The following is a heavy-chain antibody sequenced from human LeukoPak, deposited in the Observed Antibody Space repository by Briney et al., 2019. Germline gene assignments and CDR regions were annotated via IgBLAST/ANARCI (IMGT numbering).Heavy chain of an antibody. J-gene: IGHJ4*02. CDR2: INWNGGNT. D-gene: IGHD3-10*01. Sequence: GGSLRLSCAASGFTFDDYGMSWVRQAPGKGLEWVSGINWNGGNTGYADSVKGRFTISRDNAKNSLYLQMNSLRAEDTALYHCARGGVYYGSGSYSYYFDYWGQGTLVTVSS. CDR3: ARGGVYYGSGSYSYYFDY. CDR1: GFTFDDYG. V-gene: IGHV3-20*01.